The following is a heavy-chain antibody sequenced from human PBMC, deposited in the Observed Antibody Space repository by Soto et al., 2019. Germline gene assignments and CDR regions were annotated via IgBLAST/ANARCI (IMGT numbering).Heavy chain of an antibody. J-gene: IGHJ3*02. CDR3: AASLTSGGFDI. D-gene: IGHD3-16*01. CDR2: LTSKRTGGRT. CDR1: GFTFTNAY. Sequence: EEQLVESGGGLAKPGGSLRLSCAASGFTFTNAYMSWVRQAPGKGLEWVGRLTSKRTGGRTGYTALVKGRFTISGDDSKNTLYLQMNSLETEDTALYYCAASLTSGGFDIWGQGTMVTVSS. V-gene: IGHV3-15*01.